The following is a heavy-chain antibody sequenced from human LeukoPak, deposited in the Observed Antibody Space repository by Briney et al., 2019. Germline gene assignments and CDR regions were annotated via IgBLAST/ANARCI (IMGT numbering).Heavy chain of an antibody. Sequence: SQTLSLTCTVSGGSISSGGYYWSWIRQHPGKGLEWIGYIYYSGSTYYNPSLKRRVTISVDTSKNQFSLKLSSVTAADTAVYYCARSANYYYDSSGYYPIFDYWGQGTLVTVSS. CDR3: ARSANYYYDSSGYYPIFDY. V-gene: IGHV4-31*03. CDR2: IYYSGST. CDR1: GGSISSGGYY. D-gene: IGHD3-22*01. J-gene: IGHJ4*02.